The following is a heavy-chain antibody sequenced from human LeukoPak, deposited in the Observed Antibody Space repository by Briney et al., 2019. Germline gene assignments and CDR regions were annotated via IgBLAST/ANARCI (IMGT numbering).Heavy chain of an antibody. V-gene: IGHV4-39*07. D-gene: IGHD4-23*01. Sequence: SETLSLTCTVSGGSISSSSYYWGWIRQPPGKGLEWIGSIYYSGSTNYNPSLKSRVTISVDTSKNQFSLKLSSVTAADTAVYYGARGLGTVVTGYWGQGTLVTVSS. CDR1: GGSISSSSYY. CDR3: ARGLGTVVTGY. J-gene: IGHJ4*02. CDR2: IYYSGST.